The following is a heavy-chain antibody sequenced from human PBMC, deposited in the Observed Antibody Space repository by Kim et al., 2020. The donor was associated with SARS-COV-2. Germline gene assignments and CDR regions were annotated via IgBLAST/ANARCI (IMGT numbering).Heavy chain of an antibody. CDR3: ARKTGWYFDL. V-gene: IGHV4-59*13. CDR2: IHYSGSI. CDR1: GGSISSYY. J-gene: IGHJ2*01. Sequence: SETLSLTCTVSGGSISSYYWSWIRQPPGKGLEWIGYIHYSGSINYNPSLKSRVTISVDTSKNQFSLKVTSVTAAVTSVTAADTAVYYCARKTGWYFDLWGRGTLVTVSS.